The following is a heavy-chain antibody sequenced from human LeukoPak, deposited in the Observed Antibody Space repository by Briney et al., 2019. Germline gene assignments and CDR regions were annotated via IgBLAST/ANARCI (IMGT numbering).Heavy chain of an antibody. Sequence: GGSVRLSCAAPGFAFSNFAMGWVRQSPGKGLEWLSTINRDGNTTFYSDSVKGRFTIPRDNSKNTLYLHMDSLRPDDTATYYCTKELHVAVAVADYYYFYMDVWGRGTAVSVS. V-gene: IGHV3-23*01. CDR3: TKELHVAVAVADYYYFYMDV. CDR2: INRDGNTT. D-gene: IGHD6-19*01. J-gene: IGHJ6*03. CDR1: GFAFSNFA.